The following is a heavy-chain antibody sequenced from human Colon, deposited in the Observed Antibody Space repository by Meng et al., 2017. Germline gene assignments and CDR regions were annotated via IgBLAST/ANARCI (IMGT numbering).Heavy chain of an antibody. D-gene: IGHD2-21*02. CDR1: GGSVSSGSYY. J-gene: IGHJ6*02. Sequence: SLSCTVSGGSVSSGSYYWSWIRQPPGKGLEWIGYIYYSGSTNYNPSLKSRVTISVDTSKNQFSLKLSSVTAADTAVYYCASVEVVTDYYYYYGMDVWGQGTTVTVSS. CDR2: IYYSGST. CDR3: ASVEVVTDYYYYYGMDV. V-gene: IGHV4-61*01.